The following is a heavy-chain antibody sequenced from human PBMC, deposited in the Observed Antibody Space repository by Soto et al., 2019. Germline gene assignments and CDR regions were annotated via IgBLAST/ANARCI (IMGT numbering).Heavy chain of an antibody. CDR3: ARQGFGDLHGLVDV. Sequence: QVQLQESGPGLVKPSETLSLTCTVSGGSISGYHWSWIRQPPGRGLEWIGHISHSGGTDYNPSLKSRVTLSVDTSKNQFSLKLSSVTAADTAVYYCARQGFGDLHGLVDVW. CDR2: ISHSGGT. V-gene: IGHV4-59*08. J-gene: IGHJ6*01. CDR1: GGSISGYH. D-gene: IGHD3-10*01.